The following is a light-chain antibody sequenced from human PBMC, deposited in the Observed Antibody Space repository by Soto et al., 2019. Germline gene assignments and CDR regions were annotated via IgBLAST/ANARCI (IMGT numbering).Light chain of an antibody. CDR3: QQAYDIPRT. J-gene: IGKJ1*01. CDR2: STS. V-gene: IGKV1-39*01. CDR1: QSISKY. Sequence: DIQMTQSPSSLSASVRDTVTLTCRATQSISKYLNWYQQKPGKAPNLLIYSTSTLQSGVPSRFSGSGSGTDFTLTITSLQPEDFATYYCQQAYDIPRTFGQGAKVDIK.